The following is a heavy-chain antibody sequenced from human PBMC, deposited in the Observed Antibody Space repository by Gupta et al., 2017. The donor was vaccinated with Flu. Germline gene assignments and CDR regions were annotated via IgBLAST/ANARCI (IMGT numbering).Heavy chain of an antibody. V-gene: IGHV3-23*01. D-gene: IGHD1-26*01. CDR1: FSTNA. Sequence: FSTNAMSWGRQVPGKGLEWISGISASGSRTYYADSVKGRFTISRDTPKNTLYLQMNSLRADDTAIYYCAKNRVAGAISYYYGLDGWGQGTTVTVSS. J-gene: IGHJ6*02. CDR2: ISASGSRT. CDR3: AKNRVAGAISYYYGLDG.